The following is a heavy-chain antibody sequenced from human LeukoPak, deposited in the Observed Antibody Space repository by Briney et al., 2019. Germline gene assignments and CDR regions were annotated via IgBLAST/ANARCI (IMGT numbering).Heavy chain of an antibody. Sequence: GGSLRLSCAASGFSFSSYTMTWVRQAPGKGLEWVSAMSSSSSSIYYADSVRGRFTISRDNAKNSLYLQMSSLRAEDTAVYYCARDQTADVWGQGTTVTVSS. D-gene: IGHD5-18*01. V-gene: IGHV3-21*01. J-gene: IGHJ6*02. CDR1: GFSFSSYT. CDR2: MSSSSSSI. CDR3: ARDQTADV.